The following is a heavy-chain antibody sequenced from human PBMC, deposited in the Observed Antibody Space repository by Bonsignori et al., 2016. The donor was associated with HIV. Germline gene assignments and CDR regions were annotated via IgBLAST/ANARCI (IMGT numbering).Heavy chain of an antibody. CDR3: AVEVGYYDSGFDF. V-gene: IGHV1-69*05. Sequence: QVQLVQSGAEVKKPGSSVKVSCKASGGSFSTFGISWVRQAPGQGLEWMGGIIPIFGSANYAQKFQDRVTFTTDASTSTAYMELSGLRSEDTALFYCAVEVGYYDSGFDFWGQGTLVTV. CDR2: IIPIFGSA. D-gene: IGHD3-22*01. CDR1: GGSFSTFG. J-gene: IGHJ4*02.